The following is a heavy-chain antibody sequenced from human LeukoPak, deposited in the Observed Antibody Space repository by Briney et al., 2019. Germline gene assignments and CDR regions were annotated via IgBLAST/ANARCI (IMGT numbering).Heavy chain of an antibody. CDR1: GGSISSYY. CDR3: ARDGNPFDY. V-gene: IGHV4-59*01. CDR2: IYYSGST. J-gene: IGHJ4*02. Sequence: SETLSLTCTVSGGSISSYYWSWVRQPPGKGLEWIGYIYYSGSTNYNPSLKSRVTISVDTSRNQFSLKLSSVTAADTAVYYCARDGNPFDYWGQGTLVTVSS. D-gene: IGHD1-14*01.